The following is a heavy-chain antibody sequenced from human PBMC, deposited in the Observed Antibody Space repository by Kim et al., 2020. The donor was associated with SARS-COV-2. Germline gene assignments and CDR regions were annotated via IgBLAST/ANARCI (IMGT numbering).Heavy chain of an antibody. V-gene: IGHV3-30*04. Sequence: GGSLRLSCATSGFSFSTSALHWVRQAPGKGLEWMAVISYDKSEKYLADSVKGRFTISRDNSKNTLYLRMSSLRPDDTAVYYCANVMAEPGTPEVALDHWGQGTLVTVSS. J-gene: IGHJ4*02. CDR3: ANVMAEPGTPEVALDH. D-gene: IGHD6-13*01. CDR2: ISYDKSEK. CDR1: GFSFSTSA.